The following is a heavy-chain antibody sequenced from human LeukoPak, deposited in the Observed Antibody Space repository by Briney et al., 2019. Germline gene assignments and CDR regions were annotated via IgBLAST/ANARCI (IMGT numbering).Heavy chain of an antibody. D-gene: IGHD1-26*01. J-gene: IGHJ5*02. CDR2: IYHSGST. Sequence: KTSETLSLTCTVSGYSISSGDYWGWIRQPPGKGLEWIGSIYHSGSTYYNPSLKSRVTISVDTSKNQLSLKLSSVTAADTAVYYCARGRSGSYLNWFDPWGQGTLVTVSS. CDR3: ARGRSGSYLNWFDP. CDR1: GYSISSGDY. V-gene: IGHV4-38-2*02.